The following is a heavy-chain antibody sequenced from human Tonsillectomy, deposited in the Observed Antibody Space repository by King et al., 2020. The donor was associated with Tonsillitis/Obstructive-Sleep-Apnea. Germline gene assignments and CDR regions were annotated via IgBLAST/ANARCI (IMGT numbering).Heavy chain of an antibody. Sequence: VQLVESGAEVKKPGESLKISCKGSGYSFTSYWIGWVRQMPGKGLEWMGIIYPGDSDTRYSPSFQGQVTISADKSISTAYLQWSSLKASDTAMYYCARRTYYYDSSGLLDAFDIWGQGTMVTVSS. J-gene: IGHJ3*02. CDR2: IYPGDSDT. D-gene: IGHD3-22*01. V-gene: IGHV5-51*01. CDR1: GYSFTSYW. CDR3: ARRTYYYDSSGLLDAFDI.